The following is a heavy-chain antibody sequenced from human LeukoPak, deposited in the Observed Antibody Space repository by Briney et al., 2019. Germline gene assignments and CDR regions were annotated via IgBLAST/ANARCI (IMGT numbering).Heavy chain of an antibody. D-gene: IGHD3-22*01. CDR3: ARGLGYYDSSVMDAFDI. J-gene: IGHJ3*02. CDR2: IIPIFGTA. CDR1: GYTFTGYH. Sequence: ASVKVSCKASGYTFTGYHMHWVRQAPGQGLEWMGGIIPIFGTANYAQKFQGRVTITADESTSTAYMELSSLRSEDTAVYYCARGLGYYDSSVMDAFDIWGQGTMVTVSS. V-gene: IGHV1-69*13.